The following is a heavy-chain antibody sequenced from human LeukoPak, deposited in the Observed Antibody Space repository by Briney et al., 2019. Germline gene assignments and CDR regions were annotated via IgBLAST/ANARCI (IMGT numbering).Heavy chain of an antibody. Sequence: HAGGSLRLSCAASGFTFSSFDMHWVRQPTGQGLEWVSTIGTASDTYYPGSVEGRFTLSRDNAKNSLYLQMNSLTAGDTAVYYCARGPPRGKYYYMDVWGKGTTVTVPS. CDR3: ARGPPRGKYYYMDV. D-gene: IGHD1-1*01. CDR2: IGTASDT. CDR1: GFTFSSFD. J-gene: IGHJ6*03. V-gene: IGHV3-13*01.